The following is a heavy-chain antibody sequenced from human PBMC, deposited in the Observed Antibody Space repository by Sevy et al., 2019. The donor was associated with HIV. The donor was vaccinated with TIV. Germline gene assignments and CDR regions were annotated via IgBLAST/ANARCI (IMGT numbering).Heavy chain of an antibody. D-gene: IGHD3-10*01. CDR1: GYYFTGYY. CDR2: INPNGGGT. V-gene: IGHV1-2*02. CDR3: ARSVYGSGTYLNDY. J-gene: IGHJ4*02. Sequence: ASMKVSCKASGYYFTGYYVHWVRQAPGQGLEWMGWINPNGGGTNIGQKFHGRVTMSRDTSITTAYMELTRLRSNDTGVYFCARSVYGSGTYLNDYWGQGTLATVSS.